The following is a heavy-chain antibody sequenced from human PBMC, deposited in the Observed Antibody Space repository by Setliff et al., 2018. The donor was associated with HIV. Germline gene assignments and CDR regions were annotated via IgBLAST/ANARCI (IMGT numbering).Heavy chain of an antibody. CDR1: VGSFSGHY. CDR3: ARGQDLGATWTGYYYYYMDV. V-gene: IGHV4-34*01. D-gene: IGHD1-26*01. Sequence: PSETLSLTCAVYVGSFSGHYWIWIRQPPGKGLAWIGETNPSGSTKYNPSLKSRVTISVDRSKNQFSLKLTSVTAADTAVYYCARGQDLGATWTGYYYYYMDVWGKGTTVTVSS. J-gene: IGHJ6*03. CDR2: TNPSGST.